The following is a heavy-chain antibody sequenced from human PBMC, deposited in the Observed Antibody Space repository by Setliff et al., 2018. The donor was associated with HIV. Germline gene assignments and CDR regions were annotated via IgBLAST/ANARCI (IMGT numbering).Heavy chain of an antibody. Sequence: ASVKVSCKASGYTFKTYGISWVRQAPGQGLEWMGWISPYNGDTRYAQKFQGRVTLTTDKTTNTAYMEVRTLRSDDTAVYYWAGGISLDSSVYYRDEYFQHWGQDTLVTVSS. J-gene: IGHJ1*01. CDR1: GYTFKTYG. CDR2: ISPYNGDT. CDR3: AGGISLDSSVYYRDEYFQH. D-gene: IGHD3-22*01. V-gene: IGHV1-18*01.